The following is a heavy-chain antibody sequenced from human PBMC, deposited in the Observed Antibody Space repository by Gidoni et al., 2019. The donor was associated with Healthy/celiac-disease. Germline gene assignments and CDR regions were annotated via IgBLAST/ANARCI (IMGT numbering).Heavy chain of an antibody. CDR1: GFTLSSYA. CDR3: AKLGNDIVVVPAARGAFDI. Sequence: EVQLLESGGGLVQPGGSLRLSFAASGFTLSSYAMRWVRQAPGKGLEWVSAISGSGGSTYYADSVKGRFTISRDNSKNTLYLQMNSLRAEDTAVYYCAKLGNDIVVVPAARGAFDIWGQGTMVTVSS. CDR2: ISGSGGST. V-gene: IGHV3-23*01. D-gene: IGHD2-2*01. J-gene: IGHJ3*02.